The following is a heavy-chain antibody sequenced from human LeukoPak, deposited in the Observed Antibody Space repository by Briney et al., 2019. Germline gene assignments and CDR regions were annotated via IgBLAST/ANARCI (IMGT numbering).Heavy chain of an antibody. CDR1: GGTFSGYA. CDR3: ARALYGASYYYYYYGMDV. V-gene: IGHV1-69*13. J-gene: IGHJ6*02. CDR2: INPIFGTA. Sequence: ASVKVSCKASGGTFSGYAISWVRQAPGQGLEWMGGINPIFGTANYAQKFQGRVTITADESTSTAYMELSSLRSEDTAVYYCARALYGASYYYYYYGMDVWGQGTTVTVSS. D-gene: IGHD4-17*01.